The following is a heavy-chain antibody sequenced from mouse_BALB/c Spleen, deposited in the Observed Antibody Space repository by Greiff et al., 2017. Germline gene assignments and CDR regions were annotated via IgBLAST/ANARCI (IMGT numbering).Heavy chain of an antibody. D-gene: IGHD2-10*02. CDR2: ISYSGST. Sequence: EVKLVESGPGLVKPSQSLSLTCTVTGYSITSDYAWNWIRQFPGNQLEWMGYISYSGSTSYNPSLKSRISITRDTSKNQFFLQLNSVTTEDTATYYCARGGYGNYAYAMDYWGQGTSVTVSS. V-gene: IGHV3-2*02. CDR1: GYSITSDYA. J-gene: IGHJ4*01. CDR3: ARGGYGNYAYAMDY.